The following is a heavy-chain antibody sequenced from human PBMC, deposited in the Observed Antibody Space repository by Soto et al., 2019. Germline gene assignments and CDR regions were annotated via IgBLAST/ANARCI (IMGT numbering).Heavy chain of an antibody. Sequence: KASETLSLTCAVSGGSIISSHWWTWVRNSPGKGLEWIGEIYHNGTTNYIPSLKSRLTISVDTSKNHYSLSLTPVTVRETVTYFRARGHQYWGQGKLGTVSS. CDR2: IYHNGTT. J-gene: IGHJ4*02. CDR3: ARGHQY. CDR1: GGSIISSHW. V-gene: IGHV4-4*02.